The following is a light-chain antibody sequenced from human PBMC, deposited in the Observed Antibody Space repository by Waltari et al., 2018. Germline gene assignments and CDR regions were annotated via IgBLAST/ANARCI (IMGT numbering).Light chain of an antibody. J-gene: IGKJ2*01. CDR3: QQRGNWPPST. Sequence: ELVVTESPALLGLSQGERATSTCRASHRVSSYLARYQQKPCQAPRLLMYDASTSATGIPARFSGSGSATDFTLTISSLVPADFAASYCQQRGNWPPSTFGQGTKLEIK. CDR2: DAS. CDR1: HRVSSY. V-gene: IGKV3-11*01.